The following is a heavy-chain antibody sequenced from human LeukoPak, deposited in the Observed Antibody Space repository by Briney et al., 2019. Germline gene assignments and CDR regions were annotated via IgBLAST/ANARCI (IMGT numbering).Heavy chain of an antibody. Sequence: SVKVSCKASGYTFTGYYMHWVRQAPGQGLEWMGRIIPILGIANYAQKFQGRVTITADKSTSTAYMELSSLRSEDTAVYYCARVRNRGGGRLDWGQGTLVTVSS. CDR1: GYTFTGYY. CDR3: ARVRNRGGGRLD. V-gene: IGHV1-69*04. J-gene: IGHJ4*02. D-gene: IGHD3-10*01. CDR2: IIPILGIA.